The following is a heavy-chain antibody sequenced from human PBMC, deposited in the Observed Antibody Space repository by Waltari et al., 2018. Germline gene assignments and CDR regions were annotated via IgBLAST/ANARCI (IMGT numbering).Heavy chain of an antibody. D-gene: IGHD2-2*01. CDR3: AGDRAIGLFFDY. J-gene: IGHJ4*02. CDR1: GDSISSNYW. V-gene: IGHV4-4*02. CDR2: AHHSGRT. Sequence: QVQLQESGPGLVKPSGTLSLTCAVSGDSISSNYWWSWVRQSPGKGLEWIGQAHHSGRTHYNPSLQSRVTISVDKSKNQFSLNLNSVTAADTAVYYCAGDRAIGLFFDYWGQGTLVTVSS.